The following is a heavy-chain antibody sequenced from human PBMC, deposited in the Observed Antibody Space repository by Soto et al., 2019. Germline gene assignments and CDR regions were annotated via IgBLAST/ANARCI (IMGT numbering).Heavy chain of an antibody. J-gene: IGHJ4*02. CDR3: ARDRDDSGSGNYYNRIDF. CDR1: GGIFSTYA. CDR2: IIPIFGTP. Sequence: QVQLVQSGAEVKKPGSSVKVSCKASGGIFSTYAISWLRQAPGQGLEWMGGIIPIFGTPNYAQRFQGRVTITSDESTSTAYMELSRLRSEDTAFYYCARDRDDSGSGNYYNRIDFWGQGTLVTVSS. V-gene: IGHV1-69*01. D-gene: IGHD3-10*01.